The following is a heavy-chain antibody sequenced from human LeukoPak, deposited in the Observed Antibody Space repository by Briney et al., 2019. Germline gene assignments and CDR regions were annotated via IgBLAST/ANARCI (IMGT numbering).Heavy chain of an antibody. V-gene: IGHV4-30-4*08. CDR2: IYYSGST. D-gene: IGHD2/OR15-2a*01. CDR1: GGSISSGDYY. J-gene: IGHJ4*02. CDR3: ARYPRASVTFDY. Sequence: PSQTLSLTXTVSGGSISSGDYYWSWIRQPPGKGLDWIGYIYYSGSTYYNPSLKSRVTISVDTSKNQFSLKLSSVTAADTAVYYCARYPRASVTFDYWGQGTLVTVSS.